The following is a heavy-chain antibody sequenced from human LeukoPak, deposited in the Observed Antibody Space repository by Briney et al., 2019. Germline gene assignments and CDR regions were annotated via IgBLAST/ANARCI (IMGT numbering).Heavy chain of an antibody. D-gene: IGHD2-2*01. CDR3: AKDGIKYQLLSSGGGMDV. CDR1: GFTVRSDD. Sequence: PGGSLRLSCAAFGFTVRSDDMNWVRQAPGKGLEWVSILDSDGSPSYADSVKGRFTISRDNSKNTLDLQMNSLRAEDTAVYYCAKDGIKYQLLSSGGGMDVWGQGTTVIVSS. V-gene: IGHV3-53*01. J-gene: IGHJ6*02. CDR2: LDSDGSP.